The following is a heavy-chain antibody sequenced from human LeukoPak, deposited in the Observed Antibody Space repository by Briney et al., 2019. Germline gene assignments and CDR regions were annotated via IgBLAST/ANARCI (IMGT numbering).Heavy chain of an antibody. CDR3: AREHGYSSSPDLPIDY. Sequence: ASVKVSCKASGYTFTSYGISWVRQAPGQGLEWMGWISAYNGNTNYAQKLQGRVTMTTDTSTSTAYMELRSLRSDDTAVYYCAREHGYSSSPDLPIDYWGQGTLVTVSS. V-gene: IGHV1-18*01. D-gene: IGHD6-6*01. J-gene: IGHJ4*02. CDR1: GYTFTSYG. CDR2: ISAYNGNT.